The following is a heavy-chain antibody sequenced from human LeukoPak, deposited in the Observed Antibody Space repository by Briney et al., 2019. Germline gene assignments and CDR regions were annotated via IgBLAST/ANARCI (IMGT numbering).Heavy chain of an antibody. CDR2: ISYDGSNK. V-gene: IGHV3-30*03. CDR3: TTAGFRFLAWS. J-gene: IGHJ5*02. CDR1: GFTFSSYG. Sequence: PGGSLRLSCAASGFTFSSYGMHWVRQAPGKGLEWVAVISYDGSNKYYADSVKGRFTISRDNSKNTLYLQMNSLKIEDTAMYYCTTAGFRFLAWSWGQGTLVTVSS. D-gene: IGHD3-3*01.